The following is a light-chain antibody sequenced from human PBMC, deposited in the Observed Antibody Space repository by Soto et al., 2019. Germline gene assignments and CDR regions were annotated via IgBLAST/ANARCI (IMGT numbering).Light chain of an antibody. Sequence: DIVMTQSPDSLAVFLGERATINCKSSQSVLYSSNNKNYLAWYQQKPRQPPKLLIYWASTRESGVPDRFSGSGSGTDFTLTISSLQAEDVAVYYCQQYYDIPRTFGQGTKVEIK. J-gene: IGKJ1*01. CDR1: QSVLYSSNNKNY. CDR2: WAS. V-gene: IGKV4-1*01. CDR3: QQYYDIPRT.